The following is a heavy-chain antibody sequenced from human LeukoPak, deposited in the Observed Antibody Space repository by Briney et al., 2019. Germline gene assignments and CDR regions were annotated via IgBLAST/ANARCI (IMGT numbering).Heavy chain of an antibody. V-gene: IGHV4-34*01. Sequence: SETLSLTCVIYGGSFSGYSWSWIRQTPGKGLEWIGEVNHSGSINYNPPLKSRLTISVDTSKNQFSLKLSSVTAADTAVYYCASMARRREYNNQSKYRHYYYYYGMDVWGQGTTVTVSS. CDR2: VNHSGSI. J-gene: IGHJ6*02. CDR1: GGSFSGYS. CDR3: ASMARRREYNNQSKYRHYYYYYGMDV. D-gene: IGHD6-6*01.